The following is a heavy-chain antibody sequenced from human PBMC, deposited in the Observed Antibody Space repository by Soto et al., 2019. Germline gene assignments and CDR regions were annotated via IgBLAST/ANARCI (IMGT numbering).Heavy chain of an antibody. CDR2: IYYSGST. CDR1: GGSISSYY. D-gene: IGHD3-3*01. J-gene: IGHJ6*03. V-gene: IGHV4-59*08. Sequence: SETLSLTCTVSGGSISSYYWSWIRQPPGKGLEWIGYIYYSGSTNYNPSPKSRVTISVDTSKNQFSLKLSSVTAADTAVYYCARHGDWLLYRSWYYYYYRDVWGKGTTVTVSS. CDR3: ARHGDWLLYRSWYYYYYRDV.